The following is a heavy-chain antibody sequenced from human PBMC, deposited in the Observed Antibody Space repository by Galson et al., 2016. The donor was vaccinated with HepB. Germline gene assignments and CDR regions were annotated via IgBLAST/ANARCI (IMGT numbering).Heavy chain of an antibody. D-gene: IGHD6-19*01. CDR1: GGSINSGDFH. Sequence: SETLSLTCTVSGGSINSGDFHWNWIRQDPGKGLEWIGHIYYSGNTNYNPSLKSRVTISVDTSNNQFSLKLTSVTAADTGVYYCASGGSGWINWFDPWGQGTLVTVSS. J-gene: IGHJ5*02. CDR2: IYYSGNT. CDR3: ASGGSGWINWFDP. V-gene: IGHV4-61*08.